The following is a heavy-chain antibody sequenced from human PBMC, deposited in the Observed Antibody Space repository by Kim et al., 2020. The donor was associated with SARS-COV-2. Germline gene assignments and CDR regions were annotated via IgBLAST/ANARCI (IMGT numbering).Heavy chain of an antibody. J-gene: IGHJ4*02. CDR3: ARRQSSSWSHFDY. Sequence: SETLSLTCSVSGGSISNSPSYYWGWIRQPPGKGLEWIAAIYFNGNTFYNLSLKSRVTISMDTSKNQFSLNLRSVTAADTAVYYCARRQSSSWSHFDYWGPGTLVTVSS. V-gene: IGHV4-39*01. CDR1: GGSISNSPSYY. CDR2: IYFNGNT. D-gene: IGHD6-13*01.